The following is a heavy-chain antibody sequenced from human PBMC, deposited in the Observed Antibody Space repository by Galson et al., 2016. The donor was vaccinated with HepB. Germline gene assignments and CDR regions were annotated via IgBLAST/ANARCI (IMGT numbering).Heavy chain of an antibody. V-gene: IGHV1-46*01. CDR1: GGTFSSYV. J-gene: IGHJ4*02. Sequence: SVKVSCKASGGTFSSYVISWVRQAPGQGLEWMGVIYPSGDTTNYSQRFRGRVTMTRDTSTNTVYMELSSLRSEDTAVYYCVREGLPEVKYFDYWGQGTLVTVSS. CDR3: VREGLPEVKYFDY. D-gene: IGHD2-2*01. CDR2: IYPSGDTT.